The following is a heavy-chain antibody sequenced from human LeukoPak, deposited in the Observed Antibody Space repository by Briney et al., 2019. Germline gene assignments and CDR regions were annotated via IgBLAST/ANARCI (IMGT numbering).Heavy chain of an antibody. D-gene: IGHD3-10*01. V-gene: IGHV1-69*05. J-gene: IGHJ4*02. CDR2: IIPIFGTA. CDR1: GGTFSSYA. Sequence: ASVKVSCKASGGTFSSYAISWVRQAPGQGLERMGRIIPIFGTANYAQKFQGRVTITTDESTSTAYMELSSLRSEDTAVYYCARDSRVRGVTFDYWGQGTLATVSS. CDR3: ARDSRVRGVTFDY.